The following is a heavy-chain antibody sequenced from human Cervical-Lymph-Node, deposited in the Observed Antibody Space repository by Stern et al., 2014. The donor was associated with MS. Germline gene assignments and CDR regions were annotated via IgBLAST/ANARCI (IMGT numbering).Heavy chain of an antibody. CDR3: AGKVPSSPFHL. Sequence: QVQLVESGPGLVKPSETLSLTCTVSNGSLDYYFWGWIRKSPWKGLEWIGSIYYSGIPNYNPSLKSRVTISVDPAKNQFSLNLDSVTAADTAVYYCAGKVPSSPFHLWGQGTMVAVSS. J-gene: IGHJ3*01. CDR1: NGSLDYYF. CDR2: IYYSGIP. V-gene: IGHV4-59*01.